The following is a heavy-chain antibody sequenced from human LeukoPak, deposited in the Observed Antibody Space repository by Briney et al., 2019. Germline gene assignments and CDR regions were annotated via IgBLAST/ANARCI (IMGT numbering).Heavy chain of an antibody. Sequence: GGSLRLSCAASGFTYTNYWMAWVRQAPGKGLQWVASIKQDGSVEYYVDSVKGRFTISRDNAKNSRYLQMNSLRVEDMAVYYCARWADDSGIYYIASWGQGTLVTVSS. D-gene: IGHD3-10*01. CDR2: IKQDGSVE. CDR1: GFTYTNYW. V-gene: IGHV3-7*01. CDR3: ARWADDSGIYYIAS. J-gene: IGHJ5*02.